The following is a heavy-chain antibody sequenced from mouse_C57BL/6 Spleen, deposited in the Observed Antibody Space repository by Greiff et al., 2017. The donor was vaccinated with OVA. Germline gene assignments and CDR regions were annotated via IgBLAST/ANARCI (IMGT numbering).Heavy chain of an antibody. CDR1: GYAFSSSW. CDR3: ARSITTGDWYFDV. V-gene: IGHV1-82*01. Sequence: VQLQQSGPELVKPGASVKISCKASGYAFSSSWMNWVKQRPGKGLEWIGRIYPGDGDTNYNGKFKGKATLTADKSSSTAYMQLSSLTSEDSAVYFCARSITTGDWYFDVWGTGTTVTVSS. CDR2: IYPGDGDT. D-gene: IGHD1-1*01. J-gene: IGHJ1*03.